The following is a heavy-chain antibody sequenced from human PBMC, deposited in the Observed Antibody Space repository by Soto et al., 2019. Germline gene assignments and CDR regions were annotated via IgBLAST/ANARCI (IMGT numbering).Heavy chain of an antibody. Sequence: PGESLKNCCKVSGYSFASQWISWVRQVPGKGQEWMGRIDLSESYTTYNPSFQGHVTFSADKSITTAYLQWRSLEASDTAIYYCATQGLTTYYFGYWGQGTLVTVSS. CDR2: IDLSESYT. V-gene: IGHV5-10-1*01. CDR3: ATQGLTTYYFGY. CDR1: GYSFASQW. J-gene: IGHJ4*02.